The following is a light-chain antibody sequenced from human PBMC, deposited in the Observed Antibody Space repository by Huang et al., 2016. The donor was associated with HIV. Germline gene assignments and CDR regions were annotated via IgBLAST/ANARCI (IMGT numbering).Light chain of an antibody. CDR3: QQTYTGVT. CDR2: AAS. J-gene: IGKJ1*01. CDR1: QSINTY. Sequence: DIQMTQSPSSLSASVGDRVTTTCRASQSINTYLNWFKQKPGKAPKVLISAASTLQRWVPSRVSGGGSGTHFTLTITSLQPEDFATYYCQQTYTGVTFGQGTKVEIK. V-gene: IGKV1-39*01.